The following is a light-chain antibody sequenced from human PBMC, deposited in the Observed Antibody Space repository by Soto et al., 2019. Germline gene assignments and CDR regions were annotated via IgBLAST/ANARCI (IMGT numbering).Light chain of an antibody. J-gene: IGKJ2*01. V-gene: IGKV1-9*01. CDR2: TAS. Sequence: DIQLTQSPSFLSASVGDRVTITCRASQGISSYLAWYQQEPGKAPSLLIYTASTLQRGVPSRFSGSGSGTEFTLTISSLQPEDFAIYYCQQLNSYPYTFSQGTKLEIK. CDR1: QGISSY. CDR3: QQLNSYPYT.